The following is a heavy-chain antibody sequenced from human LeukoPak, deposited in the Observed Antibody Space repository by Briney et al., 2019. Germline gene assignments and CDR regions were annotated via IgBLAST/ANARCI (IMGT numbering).Heavy chain of an antibody. CDR1: GGSISSDY. D-gene: IGHD3-22*01. J-gene: IGHJ4*02. V-gene: IGHV4-59*08. CDR3: ARRSESSGYQFDY. CDR2: IFYSGST. Sequence: SETLSLTCTVSGGSISSDYWSWIRQPPGKGLEWIGYIFYSGSTNYNPSLKSRATISVDTSKNQFSLKLSSVTAADTAVYYCARRSESSGYQFDYWGKGTLVTVSS.